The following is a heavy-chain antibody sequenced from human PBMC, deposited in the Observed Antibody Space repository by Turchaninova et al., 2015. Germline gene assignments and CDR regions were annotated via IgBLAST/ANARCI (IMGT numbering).Heavy chain of an antibody. CDR3: ARGPDSSSYYYFY. CDR1: GGTFSTSN. D-gene: IGHD3-22*01. V-gene: IGHV1-69*12. J-gene: IGHJ4*02. Sequence: QVQLVQSGAEVKKPGSSVKVSGKASGGTFSTSNSSWVRQAPGQGLEGMGGITPIFGRANYAQKFQGRVTISADESTNTAFMQLSGLRSEDTALYYCARGPDSSSYYYFYWGQGTLVTVSS. CDR2: ITPIFGRA.